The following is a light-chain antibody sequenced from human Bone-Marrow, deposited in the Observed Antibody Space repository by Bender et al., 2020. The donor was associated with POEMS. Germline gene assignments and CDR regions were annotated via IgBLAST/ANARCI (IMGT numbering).Light chain of an antibody. Sequence: QSALTQPASVSGSPGQSITISCTGISSNIGNHGVNWYQQLPGEAPKLLIYYDDLLTPGVSDRFSASKSGTSASLAISELQSEDEALYYCSAWDDSLSGWVFGGGTKLTVL. CDR3: SAWDDSLSGWV. J-gene: IGLJ3*02. CDR1: SSNIGNHG. V-gene: IGLV1-36*01. CDR2: YDD.